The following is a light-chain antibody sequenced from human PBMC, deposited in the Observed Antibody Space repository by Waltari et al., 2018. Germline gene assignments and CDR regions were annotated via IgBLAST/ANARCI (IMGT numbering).Light chain of an antibody. Sequence: EIVMTQSPATLSVSPGDRATLSCRPSHSVRTNLAWFQQKPGQPPSLLISDAPTMPAGIPARFSGSGAGTEFTLTITGLQPADFAVYYCHEHEYKLPGTFGPGTKVEIK. V-gene: IGKV3-15*01. J-gene: IGKJ3*01. CDR3: HEHEYKLPGT. CDR1: HSVRTN. CDR2: DAP.